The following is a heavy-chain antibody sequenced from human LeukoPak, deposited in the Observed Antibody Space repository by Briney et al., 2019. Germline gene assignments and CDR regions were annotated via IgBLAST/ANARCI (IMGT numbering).Heavy chain of an antibody. V-gene: IGHV3-11*01. CDR2: ISSGANSI. CDR3: VRRGSRSY. Sequence: PGWSLRLSCAASGFIFSDYYMSWFRQAPGKGLEWIPFISSGANSIYYADSVKGRFTISRDNAKNSLYLQMNSLRVDDTAVYYCVRRGSRSYWGQGTLVTVSS. D-gene: IGHD3-16*02. CDR1: GFIFSDYY. J-gene: IGHJ4*02.